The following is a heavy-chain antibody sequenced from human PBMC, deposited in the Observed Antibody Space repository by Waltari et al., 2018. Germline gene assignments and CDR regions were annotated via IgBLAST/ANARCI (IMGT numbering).Heavy chain of an antibody. V-gene: IGHV3-23*03. Sequence: FSSYAMSWVRQAPGKGLEWVSVIYSGGSTYYADSVKGRFTISRDNSKNTLYLQMNSLRAEDTAVYYCAKDQRCGSCPFDYWGQGTLVTVSS. CDR3: AKDQRCGSCPFDY. CDR1: FSSYA. D-gene: IGHD2-15*01. CDR2: IYSGGST. J-gene: IGHJ4*02.